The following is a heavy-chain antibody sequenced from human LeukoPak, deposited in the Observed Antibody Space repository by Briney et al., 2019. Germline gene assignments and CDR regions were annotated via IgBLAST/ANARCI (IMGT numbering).Heavy chain of an antibody. CDR2: FDPEDGET. J-gene: IGHJ4*02. CDR3: ATDLMGTSRPPGDY. Sequence: ASVKVSCKVSGYTLTELSMHWVRQAPGKGLEWMGGFDPEDGETIYAQKFQGRVTMTEDTSTDTAYMELSSLRSEDTAVYYCATDLMGTSRPPGDYWGQGTLVTVSS. CDR1: GYTLTELS. D-gene: IGHD3-16*02. V-gene: IGHV1-24*01.